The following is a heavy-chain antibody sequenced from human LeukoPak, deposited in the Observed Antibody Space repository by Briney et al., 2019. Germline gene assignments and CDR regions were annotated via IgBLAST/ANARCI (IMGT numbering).Heavy chain of an antibody. CDR2: TSGRPSHV. CDR1: AFSFSDYD. J-gene: IGHJ1*01. CDR3: ASAFPPLRTSSAGDL. Sequence: GWSLRLSCSTSAFSFSDYDMNWVRQAPGEGLEELSATSGRPSHVYYGESVKGRFTISRDNAKNSLYLQLDSLGVEDTAVYYCASAFPPLRTSSAGDLWGQGTLVTVSS. D-gene: IGHD3-16*01. V-gene: IGHV3-21*01.